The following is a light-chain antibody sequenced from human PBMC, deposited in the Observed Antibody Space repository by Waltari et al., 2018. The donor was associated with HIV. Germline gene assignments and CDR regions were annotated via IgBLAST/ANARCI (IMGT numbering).Light chain of an antibody. V-gene: IGLV3-9*01. CDR3: QVWHYTVV. CDR1: NIGTKD. Sequence: SYELTQPFSVSVALGQTARITCGGSNIGTKDVHWYQQKPGQAPLLLIFNDIRRPSWGPGRFSASKSRNMATLTIIGAQAGDEAAYYCQVWHYTVVFGGGTKVTVL. J-gene: IGLJ2*01. CDR2: NDI.